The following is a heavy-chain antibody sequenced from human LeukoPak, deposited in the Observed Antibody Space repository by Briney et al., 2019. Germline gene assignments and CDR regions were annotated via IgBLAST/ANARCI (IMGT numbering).Heavy chain of an antibody. D-gene: IGHD2-2*01. CDR3: ASLDIVVVPAATYGMDV. J-gene: IGHJ6*02. CDR2: INPNSGGT. Sequence: ASVKVSCKASGGTFSSYAISWVRQAPGQGLEWMGRINPNSGGTNYAQKFQGRVTMTRDTSISTAYMELSRLRSDDTAVYYCASLDIVVVPAATYGMDVWGQGTTVTVSS. V-gene: IGHV1-2*06. CDR1: GGTFSSYA.